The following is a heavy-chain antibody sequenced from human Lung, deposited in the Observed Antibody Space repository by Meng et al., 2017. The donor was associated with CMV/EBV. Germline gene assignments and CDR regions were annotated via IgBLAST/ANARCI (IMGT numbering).Heavy chain of an antibody. J-gene: IGHJ4*02. CDR1: GGSSSSSNW. CDR2: IYHSGST. D-gene: IGHD6-19*01. CDR3: ASFPPPGKQWLVTDY. V-gene: IGHV4-4*02. Sequence: QVELQESGPGPVKPSGTLSLTCAVSGGSSSSSNWWSWVRQPPGKGLEWIGEIYHSGSTNYNPSLKSRVTISVDKSKNQFSLKLSSVTAADTAVYYCASFPPPGKQWLVTDYWGQGTLVTVSS.